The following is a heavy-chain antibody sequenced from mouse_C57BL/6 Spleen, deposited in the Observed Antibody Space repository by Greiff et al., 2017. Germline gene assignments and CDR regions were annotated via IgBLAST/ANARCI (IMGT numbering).Heavy chain of an antibody. V-gene: IGHV5-17*01. Sequence: EVKLVESGGGLVKPGGSLKLSCAASGFTFSDYGMHWVRQAPEKGLEWVAYISSGSSTIYYADTVKGRFTISRDNAKNTLFLQMTSLRSEDTAMYYCARGGLRRYEYYAMDYWGQGTSGTVSS. CDR3: ARGGLRRYEYYAMDY. CDR2: ISSGSSTI. CDR1: GFTFSDYG. J-gene: IGHJ4*01. D-gene: IGHD1-1*01.